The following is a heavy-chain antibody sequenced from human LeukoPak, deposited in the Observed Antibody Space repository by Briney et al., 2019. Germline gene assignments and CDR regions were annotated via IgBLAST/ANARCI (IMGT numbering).Heavy chain of an antibody. CDR1: GGTFSSYA. J-gene: IGHJ4*02. CDR3: ARGGLAVAGTPFDY. CDR2: IIPIFGTA. V-gene: IGHV1-69*01. D-gene: IGHD6-19*01. Sequence: ASVKVSCKASGGTFSSYAISWVRQAPGQGLEWMGGIIPIFGTANYAQKFQGRVTITADESTSTAYMELSSLRSEDTAVYYCARGGLAVAGTPFDYWGQGTLVTVSS.